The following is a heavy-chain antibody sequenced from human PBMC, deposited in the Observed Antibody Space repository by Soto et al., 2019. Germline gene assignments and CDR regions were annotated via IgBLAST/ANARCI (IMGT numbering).Heavy chain of an antibody. CDR2: ISGSGGST. Sequence: GGFLRLSCAASGFTFSSYAMSWVRQAPGKGLEWVSAISGSGGSTYYADSVKGRFTISRDNSKNTLYLQMNSLRAEDTAVYYCAKDIDYYDSSGYPYWGQGTLVTVSS. D-gene: IGHD3-22*01. CDR1: GFTFSSYA. J-gene: IGHJ4*02. CDR3: AKDIDYYDSSGYPY. V-gene: IGHV3-23*01.